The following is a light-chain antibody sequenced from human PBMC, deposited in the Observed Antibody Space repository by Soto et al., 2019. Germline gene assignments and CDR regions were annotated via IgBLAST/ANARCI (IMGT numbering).Light chain of an antibody. CDR3: QPYDNLPLT. Sequence: DIQMTQSPSSLSASVGDRVTITCQASQDISNYLNWYQQKPGKAPKLLIYDASNLETGVPSRFSGSGSGTDFTFTISSLQPEDLDTYYCQPYDNLPLTLGGGTNVEIK. V-gene: IGKV1-33*01. CDR1: QDISNY. J-gene: IGKJ4*01. CDR2: DAS.